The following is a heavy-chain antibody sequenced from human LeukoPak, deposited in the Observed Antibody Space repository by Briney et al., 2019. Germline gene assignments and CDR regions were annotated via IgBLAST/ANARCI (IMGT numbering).Heavy chain of an antibody. V-gene: IGHV3-30*02. J-gene: IGHJ4*02. CDR3: AKDRGLGGYSSSWTLH. CDR1: GFTFSSYG. D-gene: IGHD6-13*01. Sequence: GGSLRLSCAASGFTFSSYGMHWVRQAPGKGLEWVAFIRYDGSNKYYADSVKGRFTISRDNSKSTLYLQMNSLRAEDTAVYYCAKDRGLGGYSSSWTLHWGQGTLVTVSS. CDR2: IRYDGSNK.